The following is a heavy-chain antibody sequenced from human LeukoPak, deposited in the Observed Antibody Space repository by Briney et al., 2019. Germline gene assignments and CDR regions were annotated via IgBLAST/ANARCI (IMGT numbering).Heavy chain of an antibody. CDR2: IYYSGST. CDR1: GGSISSSSYS. V-gene: IGHV4-39*01. J-gene: IGHJ4*02. CDR3: ATEFSSGCIDY. D-gene: IGHD6-19*01. Sequence: SETLSLTCTVSGGSISSSSYSWGWLRQPPGKGLEWIGSIYYSGSTYYNPSLKSRVTISVDTSKNQFSLKLSSVTAADTAVYYCATEFSSGCIDYWGQGTLVTVSS.